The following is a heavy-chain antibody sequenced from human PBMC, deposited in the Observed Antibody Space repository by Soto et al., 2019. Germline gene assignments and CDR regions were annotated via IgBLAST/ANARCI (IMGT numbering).Heavy chain of an antibody. J-gene: IGHJ4*02. Sequence: QVQLVQSGAEVKKPGSSVKVSCKASGGTFSSYTISWVLQAPGQGLEWMGRIIPILGIANYAQKFQGRVTITADKSTSKAYMELSSLRSEDTAVYYCARGGASSSWLGPFDYWGQGTLVTVSS. V-gene: IGHV1-69*02. CDR3: ARGGASSSWLGPFDY. CDR1: GGTFSSYT. CDR2: IIPILGIA. D-gene: IGHD6-13*01.